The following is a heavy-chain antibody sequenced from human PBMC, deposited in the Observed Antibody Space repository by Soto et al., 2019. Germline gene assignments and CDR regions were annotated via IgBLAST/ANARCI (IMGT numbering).Heavy chain of an antibody. J-gene: IGHJ4*02. CDR2: ISGSGGST. Sequence: EVQLLESGGGLVQPGGSLRLSCAASGFTFSSYAMSWVRQAPGKGLEWVSAISGSGGSTDYADSVKGRFTISRDNSKNTLYLQMTSLRAEDTALYYCAKDLVSIFGVAPDYWGQGTLVTVSS. V-gene: IGHV3-23*01. D-gene: IGHD3-3*01. CDR1: GFTFSSYA. CDR3: AKDLVSIFGVAPDY.